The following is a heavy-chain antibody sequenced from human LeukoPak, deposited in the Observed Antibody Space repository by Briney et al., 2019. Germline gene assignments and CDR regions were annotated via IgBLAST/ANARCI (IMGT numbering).Heavy chain of an antibody. J-gene: IGHJ4*02. Sequence: GGSLRLSCAASGFTFSRFGMHWVRQAPGKGLEWEAVIWFDGSSTYYADSVKGRFTISRDNSKNMLYLQMNSLRVEDTGVYYCARDQYSYAHAAHWGQGTLVTVSS. CDR3: ARDQYSYAHAAH. CDR2: IWFDGSST. V-gene: IGHV3-33*01. CDR1: GFTFSRFG. D-gene: IGHD5-18*01.